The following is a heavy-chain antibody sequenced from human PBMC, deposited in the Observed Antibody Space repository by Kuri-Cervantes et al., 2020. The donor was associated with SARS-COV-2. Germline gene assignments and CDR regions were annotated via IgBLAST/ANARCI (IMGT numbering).Heavy chain of an antibody. CDR1: GYTFTGYY. CDR3: ARDLAWGGYYMDV. D-gene: IGHD7-27*01. CDR2: INPNSGGT. V-gene: IGHV1-2*02. J-gene: IGHJ6*03. Sequence: VSVKVSCKASGYTFTGYYTHWVRQAPGQGLEWMGWINPNSGGTNYAQKFQGRVTMTRDTSISTAYMELSRLRSDDTAVYYCARDLAWGGYYMDVWGKGTTVTVSS.